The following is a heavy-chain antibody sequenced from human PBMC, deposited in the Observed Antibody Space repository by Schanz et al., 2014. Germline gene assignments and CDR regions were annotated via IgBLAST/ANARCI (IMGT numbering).Heavy chain of an antibody. CDR1: GFTFSSSS. Sequence: VQLLESGGGLVKPGGSLRLSCAASGFTFSSSSMNWVRQAPGKGLEWVSSIGSSSTYIFYSDSVRGRFTISRDNAKNXXCIQVNLLSIEVAVVDYSTKDNYDTDAPRHFDSWGQGTLVTVSS. J-gene: IGHJ4*02. CDR3: TKDNYDTDAPRHFDS. V-gene: IGHV3-21*02. D-gene: IGHD3-16*01. CDR2: IGSSSTYI.